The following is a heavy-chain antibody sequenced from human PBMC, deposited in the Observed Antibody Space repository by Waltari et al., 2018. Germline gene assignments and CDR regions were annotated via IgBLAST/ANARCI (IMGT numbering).Heavy chain of an antibody. CDR1: GGSISRDH. V-gene: IGHV4-59*01. D-gene: IGHD3-22*01. CDR3: ARAYYYDSSGHRDFFDY. CDR2: IYYTGST. Sequence: QVQLQESGPGLVKPSETLSLPCTVSGGSISRDHWTWIRQPPGKGLEWIGYIYYTGSTNYNPSLKSRVTISVDTSKNQFSLKLSSVTAADTAVYYCARAYYYDSSGHRDFFDYWGQGTRVTVSS. J-gene: IGHJ4*02.